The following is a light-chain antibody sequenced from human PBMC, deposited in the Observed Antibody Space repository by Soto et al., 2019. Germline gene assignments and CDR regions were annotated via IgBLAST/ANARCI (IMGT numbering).Light chain of an antibody. CDR1: QSISSW. J-gene: IGKJ1*01. CDR2: AAS. CDR3: QQQWT. Sequence: DIRMTQSPSTLSASVGDRVTITCRASQSISSWLAWYQQKPGKAPKLLIYAASTLQSGVPSRFSGSGSGTEFTLTISSLQPEDFATYYCQQQWTFGQGTKVDIK. V-gene: IGKV1-5*01.